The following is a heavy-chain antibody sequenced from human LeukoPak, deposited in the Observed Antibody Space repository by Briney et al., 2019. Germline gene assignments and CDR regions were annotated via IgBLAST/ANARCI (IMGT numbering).Heavy chain of an antibody. Sequence: PGGSLRLSCAASGLTFDDYGMRWVRQAPGKGLEWVSGIDRNGDSTVYADSVKGRFTISRDNSKNTLYLEMNSLRADDTAVYYCASGLAAAGTRGAYWGQGTLVTVSS. J-gene: IGHJ4*02. D-gene: IGHD6-13*01. CDR2: IDRNGDST. CDR3: ASGLAAAGTRGAY. CDR1: GLTFDDYG. V-gene: IGHV3-20*04.